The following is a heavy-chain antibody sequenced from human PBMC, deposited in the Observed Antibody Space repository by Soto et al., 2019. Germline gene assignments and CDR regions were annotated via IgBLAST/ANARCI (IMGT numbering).Heavy chain of an antibody. CDR2: ISSSSSYI. D-gene: IGHD5-12*01. J-gene: IGHJ6*02. CDR3: ARGARSSLVATIDEFYHGMDV. V-gene: IGHV3-21*01. Sequence: GGSLRLSCAASGFTFSSYSMNWVRQAPGKGLEWVSSISSSSSYIYYADSVKGRFTISRDNAKNSLYLQMNSLRAEDTAVYYCARGARSSLVATIDEFYHGMDVWGQGTTVTVSS. CDR1: GFTFSSYS.